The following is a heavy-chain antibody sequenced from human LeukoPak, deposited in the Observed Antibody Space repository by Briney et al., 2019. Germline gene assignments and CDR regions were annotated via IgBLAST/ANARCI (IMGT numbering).Heavy chain of an antibody. D-gene: IGHD6-13*01. CDR2: ISWNSGSI. CDR1: GFTFDDYA. CDR3: AKDLSRGYSSSWPDY. V-gene: IGHV3-9*01. Sequence: GGSLRLSCAASGFTFDDYAMHWVRQAPGKGLEWGSGISWNSGSIGYADSVKGRFTISRDNAKNSLYLQMNSLRAEDTALYYCAKDLSRGYSSSWPDYWGQGTLVTVSS. J-gene: IGHJ4*02.